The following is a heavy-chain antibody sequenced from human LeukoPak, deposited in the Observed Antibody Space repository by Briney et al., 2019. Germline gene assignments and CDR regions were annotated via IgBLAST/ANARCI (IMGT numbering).Heavy chain of an antibody. CDR2: INPNSGDT. V-gene: IGHV1-2*02. Sequence: PGASVKVSCKASGYTFTGYYMHWVRQAPGQGLEWMGWINPNSGDTRSAHKFQGRVTMTTDTSIKTAYMDLSSLTSDDTAIYFCARDQRGSPTVTKPLGFWGQGTLVTVSS. CDR1: GYTFTGYY. D-gene: IGHD4-17*01. CDR3: ARDQRGSPTVTKPLGF. J-gene: IGHJ4*02.